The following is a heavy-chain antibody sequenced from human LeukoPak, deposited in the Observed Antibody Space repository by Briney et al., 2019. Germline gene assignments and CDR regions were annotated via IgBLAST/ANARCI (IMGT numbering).Heavy chain of an antibody. D-gene: IGHD6-13*01. V-gene: IGHV4-31*03. Sequence: SSQTLSLTCTVSGGSISSGGYYWSWIRQHPGKGLEWIGYIYYSGSTYNNPSLKSRVTISVDTSKNQFSLKLSSVTAADTAVYYCARAIAAAGTGGRYFDYWGQGTLVTVSS. CDR1: GGSISSGGYY. CDR3: ARAIAAAGTGGRYFDY. CDR2: IYYSGST. J-gene: IGHJ4*02.